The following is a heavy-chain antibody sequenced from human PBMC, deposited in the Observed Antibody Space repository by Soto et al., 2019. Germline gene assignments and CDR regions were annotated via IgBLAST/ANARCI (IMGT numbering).Heavy chain of an antibody. Sequence: GGSLRLSCASSGFTFSSYSMNWVRQAPGKGLEWVSSISSSSSYIYYADSVKGRFTISRDNAKSSLYLQMNSLRAEDTAVYYCARDLVATGSSGCDYWGQGTLVTVSS. CDR3: ARDLVATGSSGCDY. CDR1: GFTFSSYS. CDR2: ISSSSSYI. D-gene: IGHD6-19*01. J-gene: IGHJ4*02. V-gene: IGHV3-21*01.